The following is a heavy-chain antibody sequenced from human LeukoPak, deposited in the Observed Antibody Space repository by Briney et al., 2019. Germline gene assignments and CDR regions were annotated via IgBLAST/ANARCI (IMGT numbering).Heavy chain of an antibody. V-gene: IGHV4-34*01. D-gene: IGHD3-22*01. Sequence: SETLSLTCAVYGGSFSGYYWSWIRQPPGKGLEWIGEINHSGSTNYNPSLKSRVTISVDTSKNQFSLKLTSVTAADTAVYYCASHHDSRGYGLAYWGQGTLVTVSS. CDR3: ASHHDSRGYGLAY. CDR1: GGSFSGYY. CDR2: INHSGST. J-gene: IGHJ4*02.